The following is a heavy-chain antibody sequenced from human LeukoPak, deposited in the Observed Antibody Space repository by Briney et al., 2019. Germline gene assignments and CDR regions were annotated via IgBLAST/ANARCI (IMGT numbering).Heavy chain of an antibody. CDR2: ISWNSGSI. CDR3: AKGVGIKPGAFGI. V-gene: IGHV3-9*01. J-gene: IGHJ3*02. Sequence: GGSLRLSCAASGFTFDDYAMHWVRQAPGKGLEWVSGISWNSGSIGYADSVKGRFTISRDNAKNSLYLQMNSLRAEDTALYYCAKGVGIKPGAFGIWGQGTMVTVSS. CDR1: GFTFDDYA. D-gene: IGHD1-14*01.